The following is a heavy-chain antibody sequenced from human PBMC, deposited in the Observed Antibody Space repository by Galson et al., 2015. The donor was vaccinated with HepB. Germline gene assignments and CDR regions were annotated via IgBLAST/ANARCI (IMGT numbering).Heavy chain of an antibody. V-gene: IGHV3-33*01. Sequence: SLRLSCAASGFTFSSYGMHWVRQAPGKGLEWAAVIWYDGSNKYYADSVKGRFTISRDNSKNTLYLQMNSLRAEDTAVYYCAPMGDSSGYYPFDYWGQGTLVTVSS. CDR1: GFTFSSYG. CDR2: IWYDGSNK. D-gene: IGHD3-22*01. J-gene: IGHJ4*02. CDR3: APMGDSSGYYPFDY.